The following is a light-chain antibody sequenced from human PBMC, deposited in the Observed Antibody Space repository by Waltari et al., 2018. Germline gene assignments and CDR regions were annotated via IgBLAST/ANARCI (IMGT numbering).Light chain of an antibody. CDR1: SPHIGRNT. CDR2: SNN. CDR3: AAWDDSLNGVV. Sequence: SVLTQPPSASGTPGQRGTISCSGSSPHIGRNTVNRYQQLPGTAPKLPIYSNNQRPSGVPDRFSRSKSGTSASLAISGLQSEDEADYYCAAWDDSLNGVVFGGGTKLTVL. V-gene: IGLV1-44*01. J-gene: IGLJ2*01.